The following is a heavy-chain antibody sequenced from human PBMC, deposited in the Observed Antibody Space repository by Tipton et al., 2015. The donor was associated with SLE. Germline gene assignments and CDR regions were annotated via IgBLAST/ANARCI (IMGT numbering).Heavy chain of an antibody. D-gene: IGHD6-19*01. CDR3: ASWSPERTSGWSRFDY. CDR2: IYYSGST. J-gene: IGHJ4*02. V-gene: IGHV4-59*01. CDR1: AGSISSYY. Sequence: LRLSCTVSAGSISSYYWSWIRQPPGKGLEWIGDIYYSGSTDYNPSLKSRVTISVDTSKNQFSLKLSSVTAADTAVYYCASWSPERTSGWSRFDYWGQGTLVTVSS.